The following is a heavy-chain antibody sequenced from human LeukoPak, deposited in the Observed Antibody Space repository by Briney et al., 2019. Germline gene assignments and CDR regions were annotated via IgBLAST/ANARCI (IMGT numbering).Heavy chain of an antibody. D-gene: IGHD5-12*01. Sequence: GGSLRLFCAASGFTFSSYAMSWVRQAPGKGLEWVSAISGSGGSTYYADSVKGRFTISRDNSKNTLYLQMNSLRAEDTAVYYCAKDSRGYSGYDDYWGQGTLVTVSS. J-gene: IGHJ4*02. CDR2: ISGSGGST. CDR3: AKDSRGYSGYDDY. CDR1: GFTFSSYA. V-gene: IGHV3-23*01.